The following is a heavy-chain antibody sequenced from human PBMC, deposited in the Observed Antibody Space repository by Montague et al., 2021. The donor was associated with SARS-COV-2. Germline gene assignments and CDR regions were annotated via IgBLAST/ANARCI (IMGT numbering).Heavy chain of an antibody. V-gene: IGHV3-23*01. D-gene: IGHD4-17*01. CDR3: AIAGIKYDYGDFFDY. CDR1: GFTFSSYA. J-gene: IGHJ4*02. Sequence: SLRLSCAASGFTFSSYAMSWVRQAPGKGLEWVSAISGSGGSTYYADSVKGRFTISRDNSKNTLYLQMNSLRAEDTAVYYCAIAGIKYDYGDFFDYWGQGTLVTVSS. CDR2: ISGSGGST.